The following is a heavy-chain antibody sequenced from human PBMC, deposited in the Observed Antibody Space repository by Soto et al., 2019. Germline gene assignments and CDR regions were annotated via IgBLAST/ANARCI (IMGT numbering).Heavy chain of an antibody. V-gene: IGHV3-49*03. J-gene: IGHJ6*03. CDR3: SRSKRFYYYYMDV. CDR1: GFTFGDHA. Sequence: GGSLRLSCLPSGFTFGDHAMSWFRRAPGRGLEWVGIIRSKADGGTTEYAASVKGRFTISRDDPKSIAYLQMNSLKTEDTAVYYCSRSKRFYYYYMDVWGKGTTVTVSS. CDR2: IRSKADGGTT. D-gene: IGHD3-16*01.